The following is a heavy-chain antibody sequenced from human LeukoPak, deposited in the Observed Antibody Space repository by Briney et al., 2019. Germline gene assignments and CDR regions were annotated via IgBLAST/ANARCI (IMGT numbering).Heavy chain of an antibody. Sequence: SETPSLTCTVSGGSISSSSYYWGWIRQPPGKGLEWIGSIYYSGSTYYNPSLKSRVTISVDTSKNQFSLKLSSVTAADTAVYYCATLTYYDIFRRSYYYYMDVWGKGTTVTVSS. CDR2: IYYSGST. CDR1: GGSISSSSYY. CDR3: ATLTYYDIFRRSYYYYMDV. D-gene: IGHD3-9*01. J-gene: IGHJ6*03. V-gene: IGHV4-39*05.